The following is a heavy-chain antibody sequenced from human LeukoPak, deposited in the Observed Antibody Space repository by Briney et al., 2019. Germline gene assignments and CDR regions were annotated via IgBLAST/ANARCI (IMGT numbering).Heavy chain of an antibody. CDR1: GGSISSYY. Sequence: SETLSLTCTVSGGSISSYYWSWIRQPPGKGLEWIGYIYYSGSTNYNPSLKSRVTISVDTSKNQFSLKLRSVTAADTAVYYCAREAITNRTVVWGQGTLVTVSS. J-gene: IGHJ4*02. D-gene: IGHD4-23*01. CDR2: IYYSGST. V-gene: IGHV4-59*01. CDR3: AREAITNRTVV.